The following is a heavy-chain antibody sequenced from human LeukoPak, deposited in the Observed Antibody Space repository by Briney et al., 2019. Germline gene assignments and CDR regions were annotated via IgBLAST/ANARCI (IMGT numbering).Heavy chain of an antibody. CDR3: AKDIRGYSYGFFDY. D-gene: IGHD5-18*01. CDR1: GFTFDDYA. Sequence: PGGSLRLSCAASGFTFDDYAMHWVRQAPGKGLEWVSGISWNSGSIGYADSVKGRFTISRDNAKNSLYLQMNSLRAEDTALYYCAKDIRGYSYGFFDYWGQGTLVTDSS. J-gene: IGHJ4*02. V-gene: IGHV3-9*01. CDR2: ISWNSGSI.